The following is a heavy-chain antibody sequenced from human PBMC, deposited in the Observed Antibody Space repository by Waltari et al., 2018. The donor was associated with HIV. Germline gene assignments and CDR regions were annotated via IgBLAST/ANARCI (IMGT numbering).Heavy chain of an antibody. J-gene: IGHJ5*02. CDR2: IITIFGTA. Sequence: QVQLVQSGAEVKKPGSSVMVSCKASAGTFSSYAISWVRQAPGQGLGSMGGIITIFGTANKEQEIERRVTITAHEPNRRASKERTSLGYEEPTVYYCAARYCDNVWRRYLEFDTWRKRTLVTVSS. D-gene: IGHD3-16*01. V-gene: IGHV1-69*01. CDR1: AGTFSSYA. CDR3: AARYCDNVWRRYLEFDT.